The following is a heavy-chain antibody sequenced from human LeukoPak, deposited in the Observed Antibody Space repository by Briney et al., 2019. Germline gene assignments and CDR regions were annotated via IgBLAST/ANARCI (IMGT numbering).Heavy chain of an antibody. V-gene: IGHV1-2*02. CDR1: GYTFTGYY. D-gene: IGHD3-10*01. CDR3: ARSVRDYYYYMDG. Sequence: GASVKVSCKASGYTFTGYYMHWVRQAPGQGLEWMGWINPNSGGTNYAQKFQGRVTMTRDTSISTAYMELSSLRSEDTAVYYCARSVRDYYYYMDGWGKGTTVTVSS. J-gene: IGHJ6*03. CDR2: INPNSGGT.